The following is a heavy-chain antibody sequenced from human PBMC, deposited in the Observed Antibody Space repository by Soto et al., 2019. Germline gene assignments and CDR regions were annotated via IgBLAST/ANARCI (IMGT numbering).Heavy chain of an antibody. V-gene: IGHV3-30*18. CDR2: ISGDEKHK. CDR3: SKDGRPSRAFYDAFDF. J-gene: IGHJ3*01. D-gene: IGHD1-26*01. CDR1: AFTFSDYT. Sequence: QVQLVESGGGVVQPGRSLRLSCAASAFTFSDYTMFWVRQAPGKGLEWVASISGDEKHKIYSDSVKGRFTISRDNSKNTLYVQMDSLREEDTAMYYCSKDGRPSRAFYDAFDFWGQGTMVTVSS.